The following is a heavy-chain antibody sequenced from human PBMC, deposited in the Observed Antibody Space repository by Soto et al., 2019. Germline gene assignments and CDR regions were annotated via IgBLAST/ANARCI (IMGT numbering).Heavy chain of an antibody. Sequence: ASVKVSCKASGYTFTGYYMHRVRQAPGQGLEWMGWINPNSGGTNYAQKFQGWVTMTRDTSISTAYMELSRLRSDDTAVYYCARARRAIFGVVIPYYYYGMDVWGQGTTVTVSS. D-gene: IGHD3-3*01. CDR2: INPNSGGT. V-gene: IGHV1-2*04. CDR3: ARARRAIFGVVIPYYYYGMDV. CDR1: GYTFTGYY. J-gene: IGHJ6*02.